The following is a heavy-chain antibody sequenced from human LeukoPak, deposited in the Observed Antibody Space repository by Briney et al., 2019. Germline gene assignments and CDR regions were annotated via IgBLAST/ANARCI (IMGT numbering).Heavy chain of an antibody. CDR3: TRDRVGSGWPRPYYFEV. CDR2: INPNTGAT. CDR1: GYTLTGYY. D-gene: IGHD6-19*01. V-gene: IGHV1-2*02. Sequence: ASVKVSCEASGYTLTGYYLHWVRQAPGQGLEWVGWINPNTGATQSAQKFQGRITMTRDTSISTAYLDLSRLRSDDTAVYYCTRDRVGSGWPRPYYFEVWGQGTLVTVSS. J-gene: IGHJ4*02.